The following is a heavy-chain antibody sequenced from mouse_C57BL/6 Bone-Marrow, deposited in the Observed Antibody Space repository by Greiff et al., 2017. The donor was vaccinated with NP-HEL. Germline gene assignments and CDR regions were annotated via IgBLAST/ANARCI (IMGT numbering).Heavy chain of an antibody. Sequence: EVQGVESGGGLVKPGGSLKLSCAASGSPLSDYGMPWVRQPPGTGLAWVAYISSGSITNSYHAQLKGRFTISRDNAKNTLFLQMTSLRSEDTAMYYCARERGYYYPYYFDYWGQGTTLTVSS. CDR2: ISSGSITN. D-gene: IGHD1-1*01. J-gene: IGHJ2*01. CDR1: GSPLSDYG. V-gene: IGHV5-17*01. CDR3: ARERGYYYPYYFDY.